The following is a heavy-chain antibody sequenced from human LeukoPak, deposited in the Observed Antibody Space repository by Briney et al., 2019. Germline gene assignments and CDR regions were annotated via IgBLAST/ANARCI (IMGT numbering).Heavy chain of an antibody. V-gene: IGHV1-8*01. Sequence: GASVKVSCEASGYTFTSYDINWVRQATGQGLEWMGWMNPNSGNTGYAQKFQGRVTMTRNTSISTAYMELSSLRSEDTAVYYCARERTAMALLGGGYYYYMDVWGKGTTVTISS. CDR1: GYTFTSYD. CDR3: ARERTAMALLGGGYYYYMDV. D-gene: IGHD5-18*01. J-gene: IGHJ6*03. CDR2: MNPNSGNT.